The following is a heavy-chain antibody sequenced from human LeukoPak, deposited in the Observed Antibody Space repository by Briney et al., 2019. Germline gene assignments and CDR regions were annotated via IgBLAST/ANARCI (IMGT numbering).Heavy chain of an antibody. J-gene: IGHJ4*02. V-gene: IGHV4-59*08. CDR1: GGSITSYY. CDR3: ASSYFYDGNRYFDY. Sequence: SETLSLTCTVSGGSITSYYWNWIRQSPGKGLEWIGYIYYTGSTNSNPSLKSRLTISLDTSKKQFSPKLSSVTAADTAIYYCASSYFYDGNRYFDYWGQGALVTVSS. CDR2: IYYTGST. D-gene: IGHD3-22*01.